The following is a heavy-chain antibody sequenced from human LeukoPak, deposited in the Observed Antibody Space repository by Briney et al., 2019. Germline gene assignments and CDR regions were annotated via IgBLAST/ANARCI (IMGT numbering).Heavy chain of an antibody. Sequence: GGSLRLSCAASGFTFSDYYMSWIRQAPGKGLEWVSYISSSGSTIYYADSVKGRFTISRDNAKNSLYLQMNSLRAEDTAVYYCARDGFVEMATISTFDYWGQGNLVTVSS. J-gene: IGHJ4*02. CDR3: ARDGFVEMATISTFDY. D-gene: IGHD5-24*01. CDR1: GFTFSDYY. CDR2: ISSSGSTI. V-gene: IGHV3-11*04.